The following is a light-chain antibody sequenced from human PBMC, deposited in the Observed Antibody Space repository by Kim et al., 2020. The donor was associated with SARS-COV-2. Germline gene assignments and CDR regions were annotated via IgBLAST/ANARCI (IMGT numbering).Light chain of an antibody. CDR2: DVS. V-gene: IGLV2-14*01. CDR3: SSYSSSSTRHVV. Sequence: QSVLTQPASVSGSPGQSITISCTGTSSDVGGYNYVSWYQQHPGKAPKLTIYDVSNRPSGVSNRFSGSKSGNTASLAISGLQAEDEADYYCSSYSSSSTRHVVFGGGTQLTVL. J-gene: IGLJ2*01. CDR1: SSDVGGYNY.